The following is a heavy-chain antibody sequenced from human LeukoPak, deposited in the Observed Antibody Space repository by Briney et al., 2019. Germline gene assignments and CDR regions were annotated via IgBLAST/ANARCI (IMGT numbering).Heavy chain of an antibody. J-gene: IGHJ6*03. CDR1: GGSISSGGYS. Sequence: PSETLSLTCAVSGGSISSGGYSWSWIRQPPGKGLEWIGYIYYSGSTYYNPSLKSRVTISVDTSKNQFSLKLSSVTAADTAVYYCARRLQTIPFPYYYYMDVWGKGTTVTVSS. V-gene: IGHV4-30-4*07. CDR2: IYYSGST. D-gene: IGHD4-11*01. CDR3: ARRLQTIPFPYYYYMDV.